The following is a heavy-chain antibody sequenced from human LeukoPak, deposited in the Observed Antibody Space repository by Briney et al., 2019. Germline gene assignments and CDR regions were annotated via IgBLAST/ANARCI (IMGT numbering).Heavy chain of an antibody. CDR3: ARHPFATPFDH. CDR1: GDSINSFY. Sequence: SETLSLTCAVSGDSINSFYWSWIRQPPGKGLEWIGYVFHTGDTNSNPSLKSRVTVSLGTSTSQVSLRLTSVTAADTAVYYCARHPFATPFDHWGRGILVTVSS. V-gene: IGHV4-59*08. D-gene: IGHD2-15*01. CDR2: VFHTGDT. J-gene: IGHJ4*02.